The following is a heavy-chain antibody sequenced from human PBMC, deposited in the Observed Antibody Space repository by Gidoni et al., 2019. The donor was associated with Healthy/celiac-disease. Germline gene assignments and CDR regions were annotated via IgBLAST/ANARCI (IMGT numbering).Heavy chain of an antibody. CDR2: INHSGST. CDR1: GGSFSGYY. D-gene: IGHD3-10*01. V-gene: IGHV4-34*01. CDR3: ARGRYYYGSGSYLFDY. J-gene: IGHJ4*02. Sequence: QVQLQQWGAGLLKPSETLSLNCAVAGGSFSGYYWSWIRQPPGKGLEWIVEINHSGSTNYNPSLKSRVTISVATSKNQFSLKLSSVTAADTAVYYCARGRYYYGSGSYLFDYWGQGTLVTVSS.